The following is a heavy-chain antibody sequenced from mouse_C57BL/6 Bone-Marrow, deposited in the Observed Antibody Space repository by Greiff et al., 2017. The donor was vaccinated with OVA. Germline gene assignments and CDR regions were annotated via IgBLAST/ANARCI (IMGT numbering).Heavy chain of an antibody. Sequence: VQLQQSGAELVRPGASVKLSCTASGFNIKDDYMHWVKQRPEQGLEWIGWIDTENGDTEYASKFQGKATITADTSSNTAYLQLSSLTSEDTAVYYCTTYDYDVGFAYWGQGTLVTVSA. CDR3: TTYDYDVGFAY. V-gene: IGHV14-4*01. J-gene: IGHJ3*01. CDR1: GFNIKDDY. D-gene: IGHD2-4*01. CDR2: IDTENGDT.